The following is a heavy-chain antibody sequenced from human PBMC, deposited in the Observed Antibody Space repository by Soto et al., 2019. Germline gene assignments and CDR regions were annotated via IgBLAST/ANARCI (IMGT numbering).Heavy chain of an antibody. J-gene: IGHJ6*02. CDR2: IWYDGSNK. CDR1: GFTFSSYG. D-gene: IGHD3-16*01. CDR3: ARESHDGGDYYYGMDV. V-gene: IGHV3-33*01. Sequence: GGSLRLSCAASGFTFSSYGMHWVRQAPGKGLEWVAVIWYDGSNKYYADSVKGRFTISRDNSKNTLYLQMNSLRAEDTAVYYCARESHDGGDYYYGMDVRGQGTTVTVSS.